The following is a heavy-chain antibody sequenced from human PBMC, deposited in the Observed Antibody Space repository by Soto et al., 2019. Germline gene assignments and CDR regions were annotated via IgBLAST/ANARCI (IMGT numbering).Heavy chain of an antibody. CDR1: GGSISSYY. Sequence: PSETLSLTCTVSGGSISSYYWSWIRQPPGKGLEWIGYIYYSGSTNYNPSLKSRVTISVDTSKNQFSLNLSSVTAADTAVYYCARHLPYCGGDCYSLDYWGQGTLVTVSS. CDR3: ARHLPYCGGDCYSLDY. J-gene: IGHJ4*02. D-gene: IGHD2-21*02. V-gene: IGHV4-59*08. CDR2: IYYSGST.